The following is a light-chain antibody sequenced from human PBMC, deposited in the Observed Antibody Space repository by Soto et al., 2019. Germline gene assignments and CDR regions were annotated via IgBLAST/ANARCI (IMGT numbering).Light chain of an antibody. J-gene: IGKJ4*01. CDR2: AAS. V-gene: IGKV1-9*01. CDR1: QGISSY. Sequence: DIQMTQSHSSLSASVGDRVTITCRASQGISSYLAWYQQKPGKAPNLLIYAASTLQSGVPSRFSGSGSGTDFTLTISSLQPEDFATYYCQQLNSYPLAFGGGTKVDIK. CDR3: QQLNSYPLA.